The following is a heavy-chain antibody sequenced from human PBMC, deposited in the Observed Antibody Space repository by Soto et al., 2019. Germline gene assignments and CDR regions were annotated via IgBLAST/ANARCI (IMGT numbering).Heavy chain of an antibody. CDR3: ARSSLTYFEF. V-gene: IGHV3-11*01. J-gene: IGHJ4*02. CDR2: ISGSGSTT. Sequence: GGSLRLSCTASGFSFSDYYMSWIRQAPGKGLEWLAYISGSGSTTYYTDSVKGRFAISRDNARTSLYLQINSLRVEDSAVYYCARSSLTYFEFWGQGTLVTVYS. CDR1: GFSFSDYY.